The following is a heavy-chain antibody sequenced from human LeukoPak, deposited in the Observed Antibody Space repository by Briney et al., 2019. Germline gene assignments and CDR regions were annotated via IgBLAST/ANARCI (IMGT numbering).Heavy chain of an antibody. D-gene: IGHD3-22*01. V-gene: IGHV1-18*01. CDR1: GYTFTSYG. J-gene: IGHJ4*02. CDR3: ASKEGYYYDSSGYYYY. CDR2: ISAYNGNT. Sequence: ASVKVSCKASGYTFTSYGISWVRQAPGQGLEWMGWISAYNGNTNYAQKLQGRVTMTTDTSTCTAYMELRSLRSDDTAVYYCASKEGYYYDSSGYYYYWGQGTLVTVSS.